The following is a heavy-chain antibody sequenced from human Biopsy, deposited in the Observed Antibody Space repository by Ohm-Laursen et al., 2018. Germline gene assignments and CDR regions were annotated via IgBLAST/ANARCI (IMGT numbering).Heavy chain of an antibody. CDR1: GYTLTALS. Sequence: GASVKVSCKVSGYTLTALSMHWVRQAPGRGLEWTGGFAPENGKTIYAQKFQGRITMTEDTSTDTAYMELSSLRSEDTAVYYCAADINVWNVNYWGQGTQVTVPS. D-gene: IGHD1-1*01. CDR2: FAPENGKT. V-gene: IGHV1-24*01. CDR3: AADINVWNVNY. J-gene: IGHJ4*02.